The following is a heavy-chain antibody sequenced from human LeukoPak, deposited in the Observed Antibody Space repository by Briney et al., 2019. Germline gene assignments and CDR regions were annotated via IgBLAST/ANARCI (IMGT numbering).Heavy chain of an antibody. CDR1: GFTFSNYW. Sequence: PGGSLRLSCAASGFTFSNYWMSWVRQAPGKGLQWVANIKLDGSEEYYADSAKGRFTISRDNAKNSLYPQMDSLRVEDTAVYYCARAPLYSPSYYYYYYMDVWGNGTTVTISS. D-gene: IGHD2-21*01. CDR2: IKLDGSEE. CDR3: ARAPLYSPSYYYYYYMDV. V-gene: IGHV3-7*01. J-gene: IGHJ6*03.